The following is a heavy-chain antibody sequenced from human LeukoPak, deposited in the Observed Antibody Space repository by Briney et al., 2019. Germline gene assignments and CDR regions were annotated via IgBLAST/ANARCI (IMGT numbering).Heavy chain of an antibody. CDR3: TRRGGSSSSDWFDP. V-gene: IGHV4-59*08. CDR2: VYYTGST. J-gene: IGHJ5*02. CDR1: GGSISNYY. Sequence: PSETLSLTCTVSGGSISNYYWSWIRQPPGQGLEWIGYVYYTGSTSYNPSLKSRVTISGDTSKNQFSLKLSSVTAADTAVYYCTRRGGSSSSDWFDPWGQGTLVIVSS. D-gene: IGHD6-6*01.